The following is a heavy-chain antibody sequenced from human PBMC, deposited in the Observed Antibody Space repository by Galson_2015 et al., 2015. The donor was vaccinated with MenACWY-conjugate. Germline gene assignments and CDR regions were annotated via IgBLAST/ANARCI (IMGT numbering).Heavy chain of an antibody. CDR1: GFTFNRHS. CDR3: MREVYYFGSLGWFDP. Sequence: SLRLSCAAPGFTFNRHSMSWGRQAPGKGLEWVSTISGSGDGTYYADPVKGRFTISRDNSKNTLYLQVNSLRAEDTAVYYCMREVYYFGSLGWFDPWGQGTLVTVSS. V-gene: IGHV3-23*01. D-gene: IGHD3-10*01. CDR2: ISGSGDGT. J-gene: IGHJ5*02.